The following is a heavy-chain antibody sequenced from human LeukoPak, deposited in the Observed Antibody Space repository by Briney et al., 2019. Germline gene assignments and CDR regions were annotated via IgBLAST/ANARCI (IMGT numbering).Heavy chain of an antibody. CDR3: VKDRDERSQYFYFGMDV. J-gene: IGHJ6*02. D-gene: IGHD1-1*01. CDR1: GFTFSSYG. Sequence: GGSLRLSCAASGFTFSSYGMHWVRQAPGKGLEWVAVISYDGSQTHYGDCVKGRFTISRDNSKNTLYLQMNSLRVEDTTVYYCVKDRDERSQYFYFGMDVWGQGTTVTVSS. CDR2: ISYDGSQT. V-gene: IGHV3-30*18.